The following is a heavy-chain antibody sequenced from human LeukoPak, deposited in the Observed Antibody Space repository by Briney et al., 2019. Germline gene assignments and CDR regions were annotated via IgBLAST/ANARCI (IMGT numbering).Heavy chain of an antibody. V-gene: IGHV4-59*12. D-gene: IGHD3-22*01. Sequence: SETLSLTCTVSGGSISSYYWSWIRQPPAKGLEWIGYIYYSGSTNYNPSLKSRVTMSVDTSKNQFSLKLSSVTAADTAVYYCARDYYYYDSSGYPDAFDIWGQGTMVTVSS. CDR3: ARDYYYYDSSGYPDAFDI. CDR2: IYYSGST. CDR1: GGSISSYY. J-gene: IGHJ3*02.